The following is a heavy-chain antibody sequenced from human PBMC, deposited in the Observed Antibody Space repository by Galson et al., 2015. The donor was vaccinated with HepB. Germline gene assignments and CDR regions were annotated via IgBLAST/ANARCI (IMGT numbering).Heavy chain of an antibody. CDR2: INHSGST. D-gene: IGHD2-2*01. Sequence: SETLSLTCAVYGGSFSGYYWSWIRQPPGKGLEWIGEINHSGSTNYNPSLKSRVTISVDTSKNQFSLKLSSVTAADTAVYYCARGRVLYQLPGGRWFDPWGQGTLVTVSS. CDR3: ARGRVLYQLPGGRWFDP. V-gene: IGHV4-34*01. CDR1: GGSFSGYY. J-gene: IGHJ5*02.